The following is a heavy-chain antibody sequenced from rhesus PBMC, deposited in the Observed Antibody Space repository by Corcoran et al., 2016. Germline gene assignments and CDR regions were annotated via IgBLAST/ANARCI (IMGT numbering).Heavy chain of an antibody. Sequence: QLQLQESGPGLVKPSETLSLTCTVSGYSISSGYGWSWIRQPPGKGLEWIRYISFSGRTSYNPCLVSRVTIARDTSKNQFSLKLSSVTAADTAVYYCARDEAEYCSSTYCSSGDYWGQGVLVTVSS. J-gene: IGHJ4*01. CDR3: ARDEAEYCSSTYCSSGDY. CDR2: ISFSGRT. V-gene: IGHV4-122*02. D-gene: IGHD2-15*01. CDR1: GYSISSGYG.